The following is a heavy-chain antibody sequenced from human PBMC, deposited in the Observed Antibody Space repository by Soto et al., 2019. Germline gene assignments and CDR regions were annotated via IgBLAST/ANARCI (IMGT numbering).Heavy chain of an antibody. D-gene: IGHD6-6*01. J-gene: IGHJ5*02. CDR2: IYYSGNT. CDR3: VRRGASGRPDMKYFDP. CDR1: GGSINSNTHY. V-gene: IGHV4-39*01. Sequence: QLQLQESGPGLVKSSETLSLTCSVSGGSINSNTHYWGWIRQPPGKALEWIASIYYSGNTYYNPSLKSRLTIDIDTPTNPFYLKLTSVTVADTAVYYCVRRGASGRPDMKYFDPWGQGTLVTVSS.